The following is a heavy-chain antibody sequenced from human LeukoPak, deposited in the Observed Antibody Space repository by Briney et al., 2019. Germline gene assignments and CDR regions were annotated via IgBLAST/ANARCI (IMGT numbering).Heavy chain of an antibody. J-gene: IGHJ4*02. CDR3: ARHSFARPFDS. D-gene: IGHD6-6*01. Sequence: SETLSLTCSVSGGSITPYYWSWIRQPPGKGLEWIGYIYYTGDSNYNPSLKSRATISLDTSRSQFSLMLSSVTAADTAIYYCARHSFARPFDSWGQGTLVTVSS. CDR1: GGSITPYY. CDR2: IYYTGDS. V-gene: IGHV4-59*08.